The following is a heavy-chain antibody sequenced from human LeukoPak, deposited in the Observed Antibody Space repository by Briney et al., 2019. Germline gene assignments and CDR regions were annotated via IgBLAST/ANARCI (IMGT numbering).Heavy chain of an antibody. D-gene: IGHD3-16*01. CDR1: GFTFNDYA. CDR2: ISGTGSGR. CDR3: AKDDADYTFLGAMDV. V-gene: IGHV3-23*01. J-gene: IGHJ6*03. Sequence: GGSLRLSCAASGFTFNDYAMRWVRQAPGKGLEWVSAISGTGSGRHYADSVKGRFTISRDNSKNTVFLDMNSLRAEDTAVYYCAKDDADYTFLGAMDVWGKGTTVTVFS.